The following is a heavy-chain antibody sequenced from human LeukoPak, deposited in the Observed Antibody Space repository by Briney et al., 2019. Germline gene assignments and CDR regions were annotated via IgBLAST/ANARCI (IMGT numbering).Heavy chain of an antibody. Sequence: GGSLRLSCAASGFTVSTHYVNWVRQAPGKGLEWVSIIYIGGSTYYADSVKGRFTISRDNSKNTVFLQMNSLRAEDTAVYYCAKDHKYDFWSGYRFDYWGQGTLVTVSS. D-gene: IGHD3-3*01. J-gene: IGHJ4*02. CDR3: AKDHKYDFWSGYRFDY. CDR1: GFTVSTHY. CDR2: IYIGGST. V-gene: IGHV3-66*01.